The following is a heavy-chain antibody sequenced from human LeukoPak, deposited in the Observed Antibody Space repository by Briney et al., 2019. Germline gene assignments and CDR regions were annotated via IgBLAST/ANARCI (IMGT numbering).Heavy chain of an antibody. D-gene: IGHD3-22*01. Sequence: ASVKVSCKASGGTFSSYAISWVRQAPGQGLEWMGRIIPILGIANYAQKFQGRVTITADKSTSTAYMELSSLRSDDTAVYYCATDPGFGYYYDSSGYPLDYWGQGTLVTVSS. CDR1: GGTFSSYA. CDR3: ATDPGFGYYYDSSGYPLDY. CDR2: IIPILGIA. V-gene: IGHV1-69*04. J-gene: IGHJ4*02.